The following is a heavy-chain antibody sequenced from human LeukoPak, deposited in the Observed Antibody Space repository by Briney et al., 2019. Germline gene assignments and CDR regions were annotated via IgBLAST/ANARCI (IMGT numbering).Heavy chain of an antibody. CDR3: ARHGPLEMATILNFDY. V-gene: IGHV4-39*01. Sequence: SETLSLTCTVSGGSISSSSYYWGRIRQPPGKGLERIGSIYYSGSTYYNPSLKSRVTISVDTSKNQFSLKLSSVTAADTAVYYCARHGPLEMATILNFDYWGQRTLVTVSS. D-gene: IGHD5-24*01. J-gene: IGHJ4*02. CDR1: GGSISSSSYY. CDR2: IYYSGST.